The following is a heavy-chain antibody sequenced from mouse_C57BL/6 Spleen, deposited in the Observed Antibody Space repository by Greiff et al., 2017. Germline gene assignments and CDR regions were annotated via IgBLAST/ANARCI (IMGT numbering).Heavy chain of an antibody. V-gene: IGHV2-3*01. J-gene: IGHJ3*01. D-gene: IGHD1-1*01. CDR1: GFSFTSYG. Sequence: VQLQQSGPGLVAPSQSLSITCTVSGFSFTSYGVSWVRQPPGKGLEWVGVIWGDGSTNYHSALISSLSISKDNSQSQVFFKLNSLHTDNTATYYCATITRFAYWGQGTPVTVSA. CDR2: IWGDGST. CDR3: ATITRFAY.